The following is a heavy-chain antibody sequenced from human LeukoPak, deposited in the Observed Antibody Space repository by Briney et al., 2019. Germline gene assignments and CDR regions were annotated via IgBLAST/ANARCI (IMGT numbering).Heavy chain of an antibody. D-gene: IGHD6-19*01. CDR3: ARDRGQWLVHDAFDI. Sequence: SETLSLTCTASGGSISNYYWSWIRQPPGKGLEWIGYIYYSGSTNYNPSLKSRATISVDTSKNQFSLKLSSVTAADTALYYCARDRGQWLVHDAFDIWGQGTMVTVSS. V-gene: IGHV4-59*01. J-gene: IGHJ3*02. CDR1: GGSISNYY. CDR2: IYYSGST.